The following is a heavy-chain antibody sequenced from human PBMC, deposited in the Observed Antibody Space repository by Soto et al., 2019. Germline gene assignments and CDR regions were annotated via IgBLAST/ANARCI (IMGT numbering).Heavy chain of an antibody. CDR1: GGSFSGNY. CDR3: AKPTGIAAAGWDY. Sequence: SETLSLTCAVYGGSFSGNYWSWIRQPPGKGLEWIGEINHSGSTNYNPSLKSRVTISVDTSKNQFSLKLSSVTAADTAVYYCAKPTGIAAAGWDYWGQGTLVTVSS. V-gene: IGHV4-34*01. J-gene: IGHJ4*02. CDR2: INHSGST. D-gene: IGHD6-13*01.